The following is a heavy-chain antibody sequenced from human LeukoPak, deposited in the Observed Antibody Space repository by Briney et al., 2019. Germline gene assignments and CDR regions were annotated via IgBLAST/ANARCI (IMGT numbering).Heavy chain of an antibody. CDR2: IYYSGST. CDR1: GGSISSSSYY. D-gene: IGHD3-22*01. J-gene: IGHJ4*02. CDR3: ASSRRITMIVAFDY. Sequence: SETLSLTCTVSGGSISSSSYYWGWIRQPPGKGLEWIGSIYYSGSTYYNPSLKSRVTISVDTSKNQFSLKLSSVTAADTAVYYCASSRRITMIVAFDYWGQGTLVTVSS. V-gene: IGHV4-39*01.